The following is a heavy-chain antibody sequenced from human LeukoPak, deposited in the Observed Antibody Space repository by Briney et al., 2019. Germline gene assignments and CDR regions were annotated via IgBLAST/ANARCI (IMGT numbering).Heavy chain of an antibody. CDR3: ARDGGNYYDSSGYYSSPTHWFDP. Sequence: KPSETLSLTCTVSGGSISSYYWSWIRQPAGKGLEWIGRIYTSGSTNYNPPLKSRVTMSVDTSKNQFSLKLSSVTAADTAVYYCARDGGNYYDSSGYYSSPTHWFDPWGQGTLVTVSS. CDR1: GGSISSYY. CDR2: IYTSGST. D-gene: IGHD3-22*01. V-gene: IGHV4-4*07. J-gene: IGHJ5*02.